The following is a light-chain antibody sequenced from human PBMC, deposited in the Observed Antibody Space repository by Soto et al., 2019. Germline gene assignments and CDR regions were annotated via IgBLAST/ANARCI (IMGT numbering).Light chain of an antibody. V-gene: IGKV3-20*01. CDR1: QSVSSSY. J-gene: IGKJ1*01. Sequence: EIVLTQSPGTLSLSPGERATLSCRASQSVSSSYLAWYQLKPGQAPRLLIYGASSRATGIPDRFSGSGSGTDFTLTISRLDPEDFAVYFCQQYGISPRTFGQGTKVDIK. CDR2: GAS. CDR3: QQYGISPRT.